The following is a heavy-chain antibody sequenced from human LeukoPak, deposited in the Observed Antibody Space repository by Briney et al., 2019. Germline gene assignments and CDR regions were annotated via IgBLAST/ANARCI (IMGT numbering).Heavy chain of an antibody. CDR2: IYYTGST. D-gene: IGHD3-10*01. CDR1: GGSFSTHY. CDR3: ARGRPVLLWFGEPSNWFDP. J-gene: IGHJ5*02. Sequence: SETLSLTCTVSGGSFSTHYWSWIRQPPGRGLEWIGYIYYTGSTNHNPSLKSRVTISVDTSKNQFSLKLSSVTAADTAVYYCARGRPVLLWFGEPSNWFDPWGQGTLVTVSS. V-gene: IGHV4-59*11.